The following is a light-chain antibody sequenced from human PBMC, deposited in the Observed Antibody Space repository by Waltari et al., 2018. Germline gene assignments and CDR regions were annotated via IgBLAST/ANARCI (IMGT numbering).Light chain of an antibody. CDR1: QGIHDN. Sequence: TVMPQSPATLSLSPGERAILSCRASQGIHDNLAWYQQKPGQAHRLLIYRASTRATGIPARFSGSGSGTDFTLTITSLQSEDSALYYCQQYNRWPPLTFGGGTKVEI. CDR3: QQYNRWPPLT. CDR2: RAS. V-gene: IGKV3-15*01. J-gene: IGKJ4*01.